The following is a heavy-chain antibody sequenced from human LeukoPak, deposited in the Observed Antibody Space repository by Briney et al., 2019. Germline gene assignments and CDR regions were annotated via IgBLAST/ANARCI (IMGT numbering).Heavy chain of an antibody. CDR3: ARFYCSSTSCLEDY. D-gene: IGHD2-2*01. CDR2: INSDGSST. V-gene: IGHV3-74*01. J-gene: IGHJ4*02. Sequence: GGSLRLSCAASGFTFSSYWMPWVRQAPGKGLVWVSRINSDGSSTSYADSVKGRFTISRDNAKNTLYLQMNSLRAEDAAVYYCARFYCSSTSCLEDYWGQGTLVTVSS. CDR1: GFTFSSYW.